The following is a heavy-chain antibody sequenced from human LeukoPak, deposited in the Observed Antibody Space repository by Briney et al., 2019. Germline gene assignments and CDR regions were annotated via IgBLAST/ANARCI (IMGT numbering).Heavy chain of an antibody. V-gene: IGHV3-64*01. CDR3: ARERYSVNDFDALDI. J-gene: IGHJ3*02. CDR2: VNANGRST. D-gene: IGHD5/OR15-5a*01. Sequence: GGSLSLSCVGSGFTFTDYAINWVRQAQGPGLKYVSGVNANGRSTYYARSVRGRFTISRDNSKNTLYLQMGSLRAEDMAVYYCARERYSVNDFDALDIWGQGTTVTVSS. CDR1: GFTFTDYA.